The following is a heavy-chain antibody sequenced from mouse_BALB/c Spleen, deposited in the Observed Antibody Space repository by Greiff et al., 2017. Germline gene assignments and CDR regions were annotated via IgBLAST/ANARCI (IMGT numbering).Heavy chain of an antibody. CDR2: ISTYYGNT. J-gene: IGHJ2*01. Sequence: VQLQESGPELVRPGVSVKISCKGSGYTFTDYAMHWVKQSHAKGLEWIGVISTYYGNTNYNQKFKGKATMTVDKSSSTAYMELARLTSEDSAIYYCARGVVRRYFDYWGQGTTLTVSS. CDR1: GYTFTDYA. D-gene: IGHD2-14*01. CDR3: ARGVVRRYFDY. V-gene: IGHV1-67*01.